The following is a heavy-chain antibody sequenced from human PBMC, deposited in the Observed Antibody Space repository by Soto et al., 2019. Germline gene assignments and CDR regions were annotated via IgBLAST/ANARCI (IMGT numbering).Heavy chain of an antibody. J-gene: IGHJ4*02. D-gene: IGHD2-2*01. Sequence: EVQLLESGGGLVQPGGSLRLSCAASGFTFSSYAMSWVRQPPGQGLQWVSTIAGNDAGADFAESVRGRFTISRDNSKNTLYLLMDSLRGEDTAIYYFAKNSLSSSTWHLYHFNHWGQGTLVTVS. CDR2: IAGNDAGA. CDR1: GFTFSSYA. V-gene: IGHV3-23*01. CDR3: AKNSLSSSTWHLYHFNH.